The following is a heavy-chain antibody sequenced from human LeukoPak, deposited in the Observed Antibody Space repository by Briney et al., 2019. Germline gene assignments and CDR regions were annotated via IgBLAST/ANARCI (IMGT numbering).Heavy chain of an antibody. D-gene: IGHD4-17*01. CDR2: IIPIFGTA. CDR1: GGTFSSYA. CDR3: ASLAGGSPVTTYLNY. V-gene: IGHV1-69*13. Sequence: ASVKVSCKASGGTFSSYAMSWVRQAPGRGLEGMGGIIPIFGTANYAQRFQGRVTITADASKSTAYMELSSLRSEDTPGYYCASLAGGSPVTTYLNYWGQGTLVTVSS. J-gene: IGHJ4*02.